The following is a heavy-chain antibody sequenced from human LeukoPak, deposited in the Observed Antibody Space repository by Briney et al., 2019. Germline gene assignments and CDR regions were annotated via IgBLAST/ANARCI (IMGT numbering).Heavy chain of an antibody. V-gene: IGHV3-7*01. CDR1: GFTFSSYW. D-gene: IGHD3-16*02. CDR3: ARDGDDYVWGSYRYTHNNFDY. Sequence: GGSLRPSCAASGFTFSSYWMSWVRQAPGKGLEWVANIKQDGSEKYYVDSVKGRFTISRDNAKNSLYLQMNSLRAEDTAVYYCARDGDDYVWGSYRYTHNNFDYWGQGTLVTVSS. J-gene: IGHJ4*02. CDR2: IKQDGSEK.